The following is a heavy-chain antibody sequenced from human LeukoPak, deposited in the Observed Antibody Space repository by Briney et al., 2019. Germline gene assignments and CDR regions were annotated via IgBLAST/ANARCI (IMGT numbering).Heavy chain of an antibody. CDR1: GFTFSSYG. D-gene: IGHD6-13*01. V-gene: IGHV3-33*01. Sequence: QPGGSLRLSCAASGFTFSSYGMHWVRQAPGKGLEWVAVIWYDGSNKYYADSVKGRFTISRDNSKNTLYLQMNSLRAEDTAVYYCARESTRYSSSWYYRPPVDYWGQGTLVTVSS. CDR3: ARESTRYSSSWYYRPPVDY. CDR2: IWYDGSNK. J-gene: IGHJ4*02.